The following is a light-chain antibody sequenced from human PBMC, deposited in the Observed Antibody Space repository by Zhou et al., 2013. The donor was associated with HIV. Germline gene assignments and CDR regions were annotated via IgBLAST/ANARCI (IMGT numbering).Light chain of an antibody. J-gene: IGKJ1*01. CDR2: LAS. CDR1: QGISSY. Sequence: DIQLTQSPSFLSASVGDRVTITCRASQGISSYLAWYQQKPGKAPKRLIYLASSLQSGVPSRFSGSGSGTEFTLTISSLQLEDFATYYCRQHNTLPQTFGQGTKVEIK. CDR3: RQHNTLPQT. V-gene: IGKV1-9*01.